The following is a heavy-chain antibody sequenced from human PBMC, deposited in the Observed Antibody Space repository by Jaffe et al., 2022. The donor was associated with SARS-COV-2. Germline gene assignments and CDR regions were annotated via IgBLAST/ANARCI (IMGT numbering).Heavy chain of an antibody. CDR1: GFTFSTYS. V-gene: IGHV3-21*01. CDR3: ARGYSSSWTGVYFDY. Sequence: EVQLVESGGGLVKPGGSLRLSCAASGFTFSTYSMNWVRQAPGKGLEWVSSISSSSSYIYYADSVKGRFTISRDDAKNSLSLQMNSLRAEDTAVYYCARGYSSSWTGVYFDYWGQGTLVTVSS. J-gene: IGHJ4*02. CDR2: ISSSSSYI. D-gene: IGHD6-13*01.